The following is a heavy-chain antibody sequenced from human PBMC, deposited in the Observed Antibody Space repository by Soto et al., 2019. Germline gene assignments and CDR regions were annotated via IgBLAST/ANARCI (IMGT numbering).Heavy chain of an antibody. J-gene: IGHJ3*02. CDR1: GFTFSSYA. Sequence: QVQLVESGGGVVQPGRSLRLSCAASGFTFSSYAMHWVRQAPGKGLEWVAVISYDGSNKYYADSVKGRFTISRDNSKNTLYLQMNSLRAEDTAVYYCARDSNYLIVVVTAIHPDAFDIWGQGTMVTVSS. CDR3: ARDSNYLIVVVTAIHPDAFDI. V-gene: IGHV3-30-3*01. D-gene: IGHD2-21*02. CDR2: ISYDGSNK.